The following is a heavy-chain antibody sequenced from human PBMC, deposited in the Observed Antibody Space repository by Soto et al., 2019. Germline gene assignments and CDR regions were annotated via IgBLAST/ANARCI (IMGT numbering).Heavy chain of an antibody. CDR2: IYYSGST. V-gene: IGHV4-31*03. J-gene: IGHJ6*02. Sequence: SETLSLTCTVSGGSISSGGYYWSWIRQHPGKGLEWIGYIYYSGSTYYNPSLKSRVTISVDTSKNQFSLKLSSVTAVDTAVYYCASAPDYYYYGMDVWGQGTTVTVSS. CDR1: GGSISSGGYY. CDR3: ASAPDYYYYGMDV.